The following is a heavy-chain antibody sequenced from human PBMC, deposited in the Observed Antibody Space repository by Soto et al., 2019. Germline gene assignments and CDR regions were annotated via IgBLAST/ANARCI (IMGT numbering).Heavy chain of an antibody. Sequence: EVQVLESGGGLVQPGGSLRLSCAASGFTFSSYAMSWVRQAPGQGLEWVSAISGSGSNPYYADSVKGRFTISRDNSKNTLYLHMNSLSAEDTALYYCATTASMTIRDGFDHWGQGTLVTVSS. J-gene: IGHJ4*02. CDR1: GFTFSSYA. CDR2: ISGSGSNP. D-gene: IGHD4-17*01. V-gene: IGHV3-23*01. CDR3: ATTASMTIRDGFDH.